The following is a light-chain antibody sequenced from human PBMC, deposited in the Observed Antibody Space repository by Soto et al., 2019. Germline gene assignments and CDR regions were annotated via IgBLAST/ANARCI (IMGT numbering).Light chain of an antibody. CDR1: SSDVGGYNY. V-gene: IGLV2-14*01. J-gene: IGLJ2*01. Sequence: QSVLTQPASVSGSPGRSITISCTGTSSDVGGYNYVSWYQQHPGKAPKLMIYEVTNRPSGVSSRFSASKSGNTASLTISGLQAEDEADYYCTSYARTSTLVFGGGTKLTVL. CDR2: EVT. CDR3: TSYARTSTLV.